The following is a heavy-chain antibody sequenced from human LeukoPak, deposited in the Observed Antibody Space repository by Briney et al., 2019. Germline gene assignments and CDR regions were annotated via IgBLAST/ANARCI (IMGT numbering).Heavy chain of an antibody. V-gene: IGHV3-11*01. CDR1: GFTFSDYY. CDR2: ISSSGSTI. D-gene: IGHD3-3*01. Sequence: GGSLRLSCAASGFTFSDYYMSWVRQAPGKGLEWVSYISSSGSTIYYADSAKGRFTISRDNAKNSLYLQMNSLKAEDTAVYYCARGGRFLEWSGGPVYYYYGMDVWGQGTTVTVSS. J-gene: IGHJ6*02. CDR3: ARGGRFLEWSGGPVYYYYGMDV.